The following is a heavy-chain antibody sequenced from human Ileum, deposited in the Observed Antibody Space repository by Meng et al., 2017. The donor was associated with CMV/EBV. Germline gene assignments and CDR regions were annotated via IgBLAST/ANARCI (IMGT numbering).Heavy chain of an antibody. V-gene: IGHV3-74*01. CDR3: TKISHSSGLD. CDR2: ITGDGGGT. Sequence: LSCGASGFTFSRYWMHWVRQVPGKGPVWVALITGDGGGTAYADFAKGRFTISRDNTKNTLSLEMNSLGPEDTAVYYCTKISHSSGLDWGQGVLVTVSS. J-gene: IGHJ4*02. CDR1: GFTFSRYW. D-gene: IGHD3-22*01.